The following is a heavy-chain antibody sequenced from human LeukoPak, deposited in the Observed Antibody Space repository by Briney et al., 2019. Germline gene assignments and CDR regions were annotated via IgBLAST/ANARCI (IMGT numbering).Heavy chain of an antibody. V-gene: IGHV3-21*01. J-gene: IGHJ4*02. CDR3: ARGYTYFDY. CDR1: GFTFSNYG. CDR2: ISSSGSST. Sequence: GGSLRLSCAASGFTFSNYGLNWVRQAPGKGLEWVSSISSSGSSTSYADSVKGRFTVSRDNAHNSLYLQMNSLRAEDTAAYYCARGYTYFDYWGQGTLVTVSS. D-gene: IGHD5-12*01.